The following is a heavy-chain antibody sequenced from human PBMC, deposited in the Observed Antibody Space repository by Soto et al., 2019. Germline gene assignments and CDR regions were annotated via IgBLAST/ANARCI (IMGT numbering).Heavy chain of an antibody. J-gene: IGHJ4*02. Sequence: ASVKVSCKASGYTFTGYYMHWVRQAPGQGLEWMGWINPNSGGTNYAQKFQGWVTMTRDTSISTAYMELSRLRSDDTAVYYCARTVLRFGESLEYYFDYWGQGTLVTVSS. CDR1: GYTFTGYY. D-gene: IGHD3-10*01. CDR2: INPNSGGT. V-gene: IGHV1-2*04. CDR3: ARTVLRFGESLEYYFDY.